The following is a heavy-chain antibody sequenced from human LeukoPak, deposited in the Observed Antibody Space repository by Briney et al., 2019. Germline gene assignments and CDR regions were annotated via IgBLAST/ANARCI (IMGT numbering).Heavy chain of an antibody. V-gene: IGHV4-39*07. D-gene: IGHD4-23*01. Sequence: PSETLSLTCTVSGDSITSSSYYWGWIRQPPGKGLEWLGTIYYRGTTYYNPSLKSRVTISVDTSKNQFSLRLNSVTAADTAVYYCARCGGNTGYYYYYMDVWGKGTTVTVSS. CDR3: ARCGGNTGYYYYYMDV. CDR1: GDSITSSSYY. J-gene: IGHJ6*03. CDR2: IYYRGTT.